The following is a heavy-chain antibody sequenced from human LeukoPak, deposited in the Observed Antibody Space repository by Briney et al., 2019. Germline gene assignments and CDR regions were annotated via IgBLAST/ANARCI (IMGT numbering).Heavy chain of an antibody. Sequence: ASVNVSCKASGYTFTRYDINWVRQATGQGLEWMGWVNPKSGNTGYAQKFQGRVTMTRSTSISTAYMELSSLRSEDTAVYYCARVTGAIDYWGQGTLVTVSS. J-gene: IGHJ4*02. CDR3: ARVTGAIDY. D-gene: IGHD4-11*01. CDR2: VNPKSGNT. V-gene: IGHV1-8*01. CDR1: GYTFTRYD.